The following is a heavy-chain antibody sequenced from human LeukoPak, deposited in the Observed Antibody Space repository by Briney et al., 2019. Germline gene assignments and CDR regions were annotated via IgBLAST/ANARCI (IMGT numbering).Heavy chain of an antibody. J-gene: IGHJ5*02. Sequence: ASVKVSCKVSGYTLTELSIHWVRQAPGKGLEWMGGFDPEDGETIYAQKFQGRVTMTEDTSTDTTYMELSSLRSEDTAVYYCATYCTNGVCYSWFDPWGQGTLVTVSS. D-gene: IGHD2-8*01. CDR3: ATYCTNGVCYSWFDP. CDR2: FDPEDGET. CDR1: GYTLTELS. V-gene: IGHV1-24*01.